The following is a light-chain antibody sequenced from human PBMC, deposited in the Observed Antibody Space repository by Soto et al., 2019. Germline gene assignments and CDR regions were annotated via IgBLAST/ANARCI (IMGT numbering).Light chain of an antibody. CDR2: GNS. Sequence: QAVLTQPPSLSRAPGQRVTISCTGNSTNIGAGYEVHWYQQLPGTAPKLLIYGNSNRPSGVPERFSGSKSGTSASLAITGLQAEDEADYYCQSYDSILSGYVLGIGTKVIVL. V-gene: IGLV1-40*01. CDR1: STNIGAGYE. CDR3: QSYDSILSGYV. J-gene: IGLJ1*01.